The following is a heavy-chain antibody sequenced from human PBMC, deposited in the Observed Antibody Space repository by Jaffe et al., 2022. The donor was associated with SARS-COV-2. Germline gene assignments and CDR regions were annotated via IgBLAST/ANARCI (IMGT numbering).Heavy chain of an antibody. J-gene: IGHJ6*02. CDR2: ISYDGSNK. V-gene: IGHV3-30-3*01. Sequence: QVQLVESGGGVVQPGRSLRLSCAASGFTFSSYAMHWVRQAPGKGLEWVAVISYDGSNKYYADSVKGRFTISRDNSKNTLYLQMNSLRAEDTAVYYCARDRIEDYANPEINYYYGMDVWGQGTTVTVSS. CDR3: ARDRIEDYANPEINYYYGMDV. CDR1: GFTFSSYA. D-gene: IGHD3-16*01.